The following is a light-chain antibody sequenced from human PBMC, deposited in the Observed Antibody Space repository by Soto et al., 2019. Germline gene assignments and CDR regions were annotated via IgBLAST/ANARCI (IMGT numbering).Light chain of an antibody. V-gene: IGKV3-20*01. J-gene: IGKJ1*01. CDR3: QQYGSSPGT. Sequence: EIVLTQSPGTLSLSPGERATLSCRASQSVRNSLLAWYQQKPGQPPRLLIYDASTRATATPERFSGSGSGTDFTLTISRLEPEDFAVYYCQQYGSSPGTFGQGTKVDI. CDR2: DAS. CDR1: QSVRNSL.